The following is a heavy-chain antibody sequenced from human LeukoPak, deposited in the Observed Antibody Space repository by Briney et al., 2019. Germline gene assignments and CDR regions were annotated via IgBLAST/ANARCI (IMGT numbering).Heavy chain of an antibody. CDR2: ISSSSSTI. Sequence: GGSLRLSCAASGFTFSSYSMNWVRQAPGKGLEWVSYISSSSSTIYYADSVKGRFTISRDNAKNSLYLQMNSLRAEDTAVYYCAREGSSSSWYSSSWYSFDLWGRGTLVTVSS. CDR3: AREGSSSSWYSSSWYSFDL. J-gene: IGHJ2*01. V-gene: IGHV3-48*01. CDR1: GFTFSSYS. D-gene: IGHD6-13*01.